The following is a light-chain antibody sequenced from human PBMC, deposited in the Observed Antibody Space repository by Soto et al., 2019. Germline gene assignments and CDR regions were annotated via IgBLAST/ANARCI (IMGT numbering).Light chain of an antibody. J-gene: IGKJ2*01. V-gene: IGKV1-33*01. CDR3: QHYDNLPYT. CDR1: QDITKY. Sequence: DIQMTQSPSSLSASVGDRVTITCQASQDITKYLSWFQQKPGKVPKLLIYDASELETGFPSRFSGSGSGSDFTFTISSLQPEDIATYYCQHYDNLPYTFGQGTKLEMK. CDR2: DAS.